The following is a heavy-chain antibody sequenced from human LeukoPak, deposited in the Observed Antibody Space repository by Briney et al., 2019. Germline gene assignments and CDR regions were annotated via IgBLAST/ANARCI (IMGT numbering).Heavy chain of an antibody. D-gene: IGHD3-22*01. CDR3: ARDSYYYDSSGPSDAFDI. J-gene: IGHJ3*02. V-gene: IGHV1-2*04. CDR2: INPNSGGT. Sequence: ASAKVSRTASGYTFTGYYMHWVRQAPGQGLEWMGWINPNSGGTNYAQKFQGWVTMTRDTSISTAYMELSRLRSDDTAVYYCARDSYYYDSSGPSDAFDIWGQGTMVTVSS. CDR1: GYTFTGYY.